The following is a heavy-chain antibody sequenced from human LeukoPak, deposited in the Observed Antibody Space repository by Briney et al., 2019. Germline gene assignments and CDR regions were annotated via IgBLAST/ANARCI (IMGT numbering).Heavy chain of an antibody. V-gene: IGHV1-69*05. Sequence: GASVKVSCKASGGTFSSYAISWVRQAPGQGLEWMGGIIPIFGTANYAQKFQGRVTITTDESTSTAYMELSSLRSEDTAVYYCARGFRLRPTPPRYSGSYYFDYWGQGTLVTVSS. D-gene: IGHD1-26*01. J-gene: IGHJ4*02. CDR2: IIPIFGTA. CDR3: ARGFRLRPTPPRYSGSYYFDY. CDR1: GGTFSSYA.